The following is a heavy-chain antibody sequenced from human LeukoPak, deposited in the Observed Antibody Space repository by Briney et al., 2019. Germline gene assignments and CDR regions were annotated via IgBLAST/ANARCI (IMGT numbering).Heavy chain of an antibody. CDR1: GFTFSSYG. CDR3: AKGGSSSGWLDY. J-gene: IGHJ4*02. D-gene: IGHD6-19*01. V-gene: IGHV3-33*06. CDR2: IWYDGSNK. Sequence: PGGSLRLSCAASGFTFSSYGMHWVRQAPGKGLEWVAVIWYDGSNKYYADSVKGRFTISRDNSKNTLYLQMNSLRAEDTAVYYCAKGGSSSGWLDYWGQGTLVTVSS.